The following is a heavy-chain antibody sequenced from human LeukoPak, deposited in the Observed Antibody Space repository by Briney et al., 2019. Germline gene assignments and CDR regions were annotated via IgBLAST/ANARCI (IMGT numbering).Heavy chain of an antibody. V-gene: IGHV1-18*01. CDR2: ISAYNGNT. D-gene: IGHD2-15*01. CDR3: ARDRFGGPYYYYYMDV. CDR1: GYTFTSYG. J-gene: IGHJ6*03. Sequence: VASVTVSCKASGYTFTSYGISWVRQAPGQGLEWMGWISAYNGNTNYAQKLQGRVTMTTDTSTSTAYMELRSLRSDDTAVYYCARDRFGGPYYYYYMDVWGKGTTVTVSS.